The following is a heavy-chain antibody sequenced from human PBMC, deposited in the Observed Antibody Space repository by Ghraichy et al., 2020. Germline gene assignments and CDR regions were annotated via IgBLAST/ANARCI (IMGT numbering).Heavy chain of an antibody. CDR2: ISYDGSNK. CDR3: AKDAGVDWLPQDY. Sequence: GGSLRLSCAASGFTFSSYGMHWVRQAPGKGLEWVAVISYDGSNKYYADSVKGRFTISRDNSKNTLYLQMNSLRAEDTAVYYCAKDAGVDWLPQDYWGQGTLVTVSS. CDR1: GFTFSSYG. D-gene: IGHD3/OR15-3a*01. J-gene: IGHJ4*02. V-gene: IGHV3-30*18.